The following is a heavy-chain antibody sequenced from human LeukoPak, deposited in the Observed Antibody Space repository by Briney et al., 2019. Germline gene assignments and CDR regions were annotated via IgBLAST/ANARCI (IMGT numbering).Heavy chain of an antibody. CDR1: GYSFTSYW. CDR2: IYPSDSDT. V-gene: IGHV5-51*01. CDR3: ARPRIAAAGTSEFDY. Sequence: GESLKISCKGSGYSFTSYWIGWVRQMPGKGLEWMGIIYPSDSDTRYSPSFQGQVTISADKSISTAYLQWSSLKASDTAMYYCARPRIAAAGTSEFDYWGQGALVTVSS. D-gene: IGHD6-13*01. J-gene: IGHJ4*02.